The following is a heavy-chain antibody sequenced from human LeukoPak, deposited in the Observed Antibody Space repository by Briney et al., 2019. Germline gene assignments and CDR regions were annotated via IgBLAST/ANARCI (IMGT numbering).Heavy chain of an antibody. CDR3: ARSDPSIAARSDAFDI. CDR1: GGTFSSYA. V-gene: IGHV1-69*04. D-gene: IGHD6-6*01. CDR2: IIPILGIA. Sequence: SVKVSCKASGGTFSSYAISWVRQAPGQGLEWMGRIIPILGIANYAQKFQGRVTITADKSTSTAYMELSSLRSEDTAVYYCARSDPSIAARSDAFDIWGQGTMVTVSS. J-gene: IGHJ3*02.